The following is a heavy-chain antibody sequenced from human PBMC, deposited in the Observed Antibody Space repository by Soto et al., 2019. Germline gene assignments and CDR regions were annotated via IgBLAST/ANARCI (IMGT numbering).Heavy chain of an antibody. Sequence: QVQLVQSGAEVKKPGSSVKVSCKASGGTFNNYPITWVRQAPGQGLEWMGSSIPIYGTANYARRFQGRVTITVDESTSTAYVELRSLRSDDTAVYYCARGRGYSGDDHYYYFDMDVWGQGTSVTVSS. CDR2: SIPIYGTA. CDR3: ARGRGYSGDDHYYYFDMDV. CDR1: GGTFNNYP. V-gene: IGHV1-69*18. D-gene: IGHD5-12*01. J-gene: IGHJ6*02.